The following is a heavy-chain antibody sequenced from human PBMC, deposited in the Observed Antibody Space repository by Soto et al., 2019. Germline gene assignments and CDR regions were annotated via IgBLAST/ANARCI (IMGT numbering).Heavy chain of an antibody. CDR2: IYWDDDK. Sequence: QITLKESGPTLVKPTQTLKLTCTFSGFSLSTSGVGVGWIRQPPGKALEWLALIYWDDDKRYSPSLQSRLTITKHTSKNPVVLTMTHMDPVDTATYCCAHRPEDRDDFDIWGQGTMVTVSA. V-gene: IGHV2-5*02. J-gene: IGHJ3*02. CDR3: AHRPEDRDDFDI. CDR1: GFSLSTSGVG. D-gene: IGHD2-15*01.